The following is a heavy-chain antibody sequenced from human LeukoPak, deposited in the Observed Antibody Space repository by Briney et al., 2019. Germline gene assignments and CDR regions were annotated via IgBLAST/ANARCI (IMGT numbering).Heavy chain of an antibody. Sequence: SETLSLTCTVSGYSISSGYYWSWIRQPPGKGLEWIGEINHSGSTNYNPSLKSRVTISVDTSKNQFSLKLSSVTAADTAVYYCARGYDFWSGYYTLNYYYYYMDVWGQGTLVTVSS. D-gene: IGHD3-3*01. V-gene: IGHV4-38-2*02. CDR3: ARGYDFWSGYYTLNYYYYYMDV. CDR2: INHSGST. J-gene: IGHJ6*03. CDR1: GYSISSGYY.